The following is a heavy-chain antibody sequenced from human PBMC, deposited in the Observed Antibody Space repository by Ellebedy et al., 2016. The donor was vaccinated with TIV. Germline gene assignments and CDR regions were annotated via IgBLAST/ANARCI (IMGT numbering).Heavy chain of an antibody. D-gene: IGHD6-19*01. V-gene: IGHV1-69*04. Sequence: SVKVSXXASGGTFRSYVFSWVRHAPGQGLEWMVRIIPILGTPNYAQKSQGRVTITADTSTSTAYMELSSLRFDDTAIYYCARVDQWQGFDPWGQGTLVTVSS. CDR3: ARVDQWQGFDP. CDR2: IIPILGTP. CDR1: GGTFRSYV. J-gene: IGHJ5*02.